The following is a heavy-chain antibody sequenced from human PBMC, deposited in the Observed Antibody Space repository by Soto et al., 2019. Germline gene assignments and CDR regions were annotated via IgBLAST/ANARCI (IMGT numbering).Heavy chain of an antibody. Sequence: GGSLRLSCAASGFTFSSYAMSWVRQAPGKGLEWVSAISGSGGSTYYADSVKGRFTISRDNSKNTLYLQMNSLRAEDTAVYYCAKATLYGDSGTNDCWGQGTLVTVSS. V-gene: IGHV3-23*01. D-gene: IGHD4-17*01. CDR1: GFTFSSYA. CDR2: ISGSGGST. CDR3: AKATLYGDSGTNDC. J-gene: IGHJ4*02.